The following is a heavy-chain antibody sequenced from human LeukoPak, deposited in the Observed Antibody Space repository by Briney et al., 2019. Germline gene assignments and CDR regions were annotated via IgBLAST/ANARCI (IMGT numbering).Heavy chain of an antibody. CDR3: ARDWRYSSSWFDY. Sequence: GGSLRLFCAASGFTFSSYSMNWVRQAPGKGLEWVSSISSSSSYIYYADSVKGRFTISRDNAKNSLYLQMNSLGAEDTAVYYCARDWRYSSSWFDYWGQGTLVTVSS. CDR2: ISSSSSYI. V-gene: IGHV3-21*01. D-gene: IGHD6-13*01. J-gene: IGHJ4*02. CDR1: GFTFSSYS.